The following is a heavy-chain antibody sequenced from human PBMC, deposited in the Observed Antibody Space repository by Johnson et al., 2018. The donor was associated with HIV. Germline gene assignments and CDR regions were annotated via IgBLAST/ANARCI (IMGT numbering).Heavy chain of an antibody. CDR2: LYSGGST. D-gene: IGHD6-13*01. V-gene: IGHV3-53*01. CDR1: GFTVSSNY. CDR3: AKARRIAAAGSLNDDFDI. J-gene: IGHJ3*02. Sequence: EKLVESGGGLIQPGGSLRLSCAASGFTVSSNYMGWVRPAPGKGLEWVSVLYSGGSTYYTDSVKGRFTISRDNSKNTLYLQMNSLRAEDTALYYCAKARRIAAAGSLNDDFDIWGQGTMVTVSS.